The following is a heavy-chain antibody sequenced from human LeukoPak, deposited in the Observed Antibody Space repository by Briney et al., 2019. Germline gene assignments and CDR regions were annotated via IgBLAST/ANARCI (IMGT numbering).Heavy chain of an antibody. V-gene: IGHV4-38-2*02. J-gene: IGHJ3*02. CDR3: ARISPPFGRGAFDI. D-gene: IGHD3-10*01. Sequence: SETLSLTCTVSGYSISSGYYWGWIRQPPGKGLEWIGSIYHSGSTYYNPSLKSRVTISVDTSKNQFSLKLSSVTAADTAVYYCARISPPFGRGAFDIWGQGTMVTVSS. CDR2: IYHSGST. CDR1: GYSISSGYY.